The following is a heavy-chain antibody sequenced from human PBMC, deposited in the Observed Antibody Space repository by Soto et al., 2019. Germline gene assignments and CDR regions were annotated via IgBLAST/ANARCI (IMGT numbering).Heavy chain of an antibody. D-gene: IGHD3-22*01. J-gene: IGHJ4*02. V-gene: IGHV3-30*18. CDR3: AKDKGSAMIVVVITYYFDY. CDR1: GFTFSSYG. CDR2: ISYDGSNK. Sequence: GGSLRLSCAASGFTFSSYGMHWVRQAPGKGLEWVAVISYDGSNKYYADSVKGRFTISRDNSKNTLYLQMNSLRAEDTAVYYCAKDKGSAMIVVVITYYFDYWGQGTLVTVSS.